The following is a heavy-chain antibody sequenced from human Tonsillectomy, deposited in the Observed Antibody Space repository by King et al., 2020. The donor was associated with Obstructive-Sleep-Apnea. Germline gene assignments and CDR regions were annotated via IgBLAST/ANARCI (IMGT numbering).Heavy chain of an antibody. Sequence: QLQESGPGLVKPSETLSLTCTVSGGSISDYYWSWIRQPPGRGLEWMGYIYYSGTTKYNPSLKSRVTISVDTSRNQFSLKLSSVTAADTAVYYWAAWRGYFLYYFDNWGQGTLVTVSS. CDR3: AAWRGYFLYYFDN. D-gene: IGHD3-3*01. V-gene: IGHV4-59*01. CDR1: GGSISDYY. J-gene: IGHJ4*02. CDR2: IYYSGTT.